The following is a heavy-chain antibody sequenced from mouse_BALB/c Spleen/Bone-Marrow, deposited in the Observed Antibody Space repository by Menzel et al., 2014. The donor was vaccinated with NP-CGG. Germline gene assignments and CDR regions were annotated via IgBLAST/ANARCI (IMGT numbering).Heavy chain of an antibody. CDR1: GYTFTDYW. J-gene: IGHJ3*01. CDR2: IDPSDSET. V-gene: IGHV1-69*02. Sequence: QVQLQQSGAELVRPGAPVKLSCKASGYTFTDYWLNWAKQRPGRGLEWIGRIDPSDSETHYNQKFKDKATLTVDKSSTTAYIQLSNLTSEDSAVYYCARTAYWGQGTPVTVSA. CDR3: ARTAY.